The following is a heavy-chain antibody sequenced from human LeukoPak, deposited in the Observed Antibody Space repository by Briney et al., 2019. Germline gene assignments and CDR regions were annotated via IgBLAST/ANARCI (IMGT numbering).Heavy chain of an antibody. CDR3: ARAQGTVVPAAITYYYMDV. Sequence: SVKVSCKASGGTFSSYAISWVRQAPGQGLEWMGGIIPIFGTANYAQKFQGRVTITADESTSTAYMELSSLRSEDTAVYYCARAQGTVVPAAITYYYMDVWGKGTTVTVSS. V-gene: IGHV1-69*13. CDR2: IIPIFGTA. J-gene: IGHJ6*03. D-gene: IGHD2-2*01. CDR1: GGTFSSYA.